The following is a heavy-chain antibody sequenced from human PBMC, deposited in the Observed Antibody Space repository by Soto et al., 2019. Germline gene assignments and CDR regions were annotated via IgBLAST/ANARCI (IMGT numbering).Heavy chain of an antibody. CDR1: GGTFGSYA. CDR3: AKIRWTISPQEEGAI. V-gene: IGHV1-69*06. Sequence: QVQLVQSGAEVKKPGSSVKVSCKSSGGTFGSYAISWVRQAPGQGLEWMGGVIPIFGTPHYAQKFHGRVTITADIPTSKAYLEPSSLKSADNGVLYFAKIRWTISPQEEGAIWGQGTLVNVSS. D-gene: IGHD2-15*01. J-gene: IGHJ4*02. CDR2: VIPIFGTP.